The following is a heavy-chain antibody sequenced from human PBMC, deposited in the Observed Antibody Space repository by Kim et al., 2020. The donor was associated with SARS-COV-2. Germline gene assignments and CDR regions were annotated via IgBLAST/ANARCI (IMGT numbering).Heavy chain of an antibody. V-gene: IGHV3-30*18. CDR3: AKDKEWVSYYYDSSGYSGGSSLFDY. J-gene: IGHJ4*02. CDR2: ISYDGSNK. Sequence: GGSLRLSCAASGFTFSSYGMHWVRQAPGKGLEWVAVISYDGSNKYYADSVKGRFTISRDNSKNTLYLQMNSLRAEDTAVYYCAKDKEWVSYYYDSSGYSGGSSLFDYWGQGTLVTVSS. CDR1: GFTFSSYG. D-gene: IGHD3-22*01.